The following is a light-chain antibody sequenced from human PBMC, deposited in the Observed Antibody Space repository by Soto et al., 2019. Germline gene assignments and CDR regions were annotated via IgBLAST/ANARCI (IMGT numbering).Light chain of an antibody. Sequence: QSVLTQPPSASGTPGQIVAISCSGSSSNIGSNTVTWYQQLPGTAPKLMIYDVSKRPSGVPDRFSGSKSGNTASLTISGLQAEDDADYNCCSYAGSYRVFGGGTQLTVL. CDR1: SSNIGSNT. CDR3: CSYAGSYRV. J-gene: IGLJ3*02. CDR2: DVS. V-gene: IGLV2-11*01.